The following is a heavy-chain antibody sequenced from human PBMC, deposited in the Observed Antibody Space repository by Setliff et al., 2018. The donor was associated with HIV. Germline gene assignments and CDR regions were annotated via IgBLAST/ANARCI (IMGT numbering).Heavy chain of an antibody. CDR1: GFTFSRYA. CDR3: AKDRTVVVITIFDY. J-gene: IGHJ4*02. CDR2: ISGSGGST. Sequence: GGSLSLSCAASGFTFSRYAMSWVRQAPGKGLEWVSAISGSGGSTYYADSVKGRFTISRDNSKNTLYLHLNSLRAEDTAVYYCAKDRTVVVITIFDYWGQGTLVTVSS. D-gene: IGHD3-22*01. V-gene: IGHV3-23*01.